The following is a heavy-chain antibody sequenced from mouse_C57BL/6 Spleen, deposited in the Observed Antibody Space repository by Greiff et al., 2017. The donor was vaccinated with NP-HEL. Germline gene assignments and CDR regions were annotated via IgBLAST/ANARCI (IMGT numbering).Heavy chain of an antibody. J-gene: IGHJ4*01. Sequence: EVQLVESGPELVKPGASVKIPCKASGYTFTDYNMDWVKQSHGKSLEWIGDINPNNGGTIYNQKFKGKATLTVDKSSSTAYMELRSLTSEDTAVYYCARSYGYYQGYYAMDYWGQGTSVTVSS. CDR2: INPNNGGT. CDR3: ARSYGYYQGYYAMDY. V-gene: IGHV1-18*01. CDR1: GYTFTDYN. D-gene: IGHD2-3*01.